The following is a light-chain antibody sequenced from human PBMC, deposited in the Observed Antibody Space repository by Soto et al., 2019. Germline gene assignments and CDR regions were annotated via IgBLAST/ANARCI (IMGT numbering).Light chain of an antibody. CDR2: STN. Sequence: QAVVTQEPSFSVSPGRTVTLTCGLSSGSVSTSYYPSWYQQTPGQAPRTLIYSTNTRASGVPDRFSGSMLGNKAALTITGDQEDDESDYYCVLYMGSGISVFGGGTKLTVL. CDR1: SGSVSTSYY. V-gene: IGLV8-61*01. CDR3: VLYMGSGISV. J-gene: IGLJ2*01.